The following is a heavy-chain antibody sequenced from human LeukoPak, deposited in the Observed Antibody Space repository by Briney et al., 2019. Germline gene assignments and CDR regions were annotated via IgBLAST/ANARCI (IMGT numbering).Heavy chain of an antibody. V-gene: IGHV3-23*01. D-gene: IGHD3-22*01. J-gene: IGHJ4*02. CDR2: ISGSGGST. Sequence: PGGSLRLSCAASGFTFSSYAMSWVRQALGKGLEWVSAISGSGGSTYYADSVKGRFTISRDNSKNTLYLQMNSLRAEDTAVYYCAKTLVSYYDSSGYFGYWGQGTLVTVSS. CDR3: AKTLVSYYDSSGYFGY. CDR1: GFTFSSYA.